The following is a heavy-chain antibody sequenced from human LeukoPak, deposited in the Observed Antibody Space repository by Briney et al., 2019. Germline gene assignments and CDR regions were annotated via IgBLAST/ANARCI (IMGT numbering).Heavy chain of an antibody. J-gene: IGHJ6*03. CDR1: GGSISSYY. CDR2: IYYSGST. D-gene: IGHD2-15*01. CDR3: ARDSVGYCSGGSCSGNYYYMDV. V-gene: IGHV4-59*01. Sequence: SETLSLTCTVSGGSISSYYWSWIRQPPGKGLEWIGYIYYSGSTNYNPSLKSRVTISVDTSKNQFSLKLSSVTAADTAVYYCARDSVGYCSGGSCSGNYYYMDVWGKGTTVTVSS.